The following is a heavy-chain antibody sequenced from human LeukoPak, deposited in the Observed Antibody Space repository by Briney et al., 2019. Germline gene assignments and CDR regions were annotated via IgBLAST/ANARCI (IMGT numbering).Heavy chain of an antibody. D-gene: IGHD6-19*01. V-gene: IGHV1-18*01. CDR3: ARSSGIMGPTTPDY. J-gene: IGHJ4*02. Sequence: ASVKVSCKASGYTFTSYSVTWVRQAPDQRLEWVGWISTHNGNTNYVQNLQGRVTMITDAFTNTACMELRDLRSDDTAVYYCARSSGIMGPTTPDYWGQGTLVAVSS. CDR2: ISTHNGNT. CDR1: GYTFTSYS.